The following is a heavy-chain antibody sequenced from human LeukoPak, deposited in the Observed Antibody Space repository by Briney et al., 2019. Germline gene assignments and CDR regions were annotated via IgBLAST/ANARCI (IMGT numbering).Heavy chain of an antibody. V-gene: IGHV3-30*18. CDR1: GFTFSSYG. J-gene: IGHJ4*02. CDR2: ISYDGSNK. Sequence: GGSLRLSCAASGFTFSSYGMHWVRQAPGKGLEWVAVISYDGSNKYYADSVKGRFTISRDNSKNTLYLQMNSPRAEDTAVYYCAKGYGELVDYWGQGTLVTVSS. CDR3: AKGYGELVDY. D-gene: IGHD4-17*01.